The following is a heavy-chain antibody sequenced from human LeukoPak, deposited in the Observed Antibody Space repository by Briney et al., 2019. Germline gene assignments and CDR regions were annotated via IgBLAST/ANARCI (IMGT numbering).Heavy chain of an antibody. V-gene: IGHV4-59*01. CDR3: ASLNFRSGWYSRFDY. D-gene: IGHD6-19*01. CDR1: GGSISSYY. Sequence: KSSETLSLTCTVSGGSISSYYWSWIRQPPGKGLEWIGYIYHSGSTNYNPSLKSRVTISVDTSKNQFSLKLSSVTAADTAVYYCASLNFRSGWYSRFDYWGQGTLVTVSS. CDR2: IYHSGST. J-gene: IGHJ4*02.